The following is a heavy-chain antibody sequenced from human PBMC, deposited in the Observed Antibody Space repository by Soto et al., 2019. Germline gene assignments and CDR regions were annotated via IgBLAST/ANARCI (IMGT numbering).Heavy chain of an antibody. J-gene: IGHJ4*02. CDR3: ARGLNSLFDY. CDR1: GFTFSNYG. Sequence: QVQLVESGGGVVQPGGSLRLSCAASGFTFSNYGMHWVRQAPGKGLEWVAVIWYDGNNKYYADSVKGRFTISRDNSNNTLYVPMTSLRAEDTAVYYCARGLNSLFDYWGQGTLVTVSS. V-gene: IGHV3-33*01. D-gene: IGHD2-21*01. CDR2: IWYDGNNK.